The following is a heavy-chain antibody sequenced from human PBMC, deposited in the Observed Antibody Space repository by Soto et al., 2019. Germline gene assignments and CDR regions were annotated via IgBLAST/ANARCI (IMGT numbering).Heavy chain of an antibody. CDR3: ARDTYYYDLLYYYYGMDV. CDR2: INPSGGST. V-gene: IGHV1-46*01. D-gene: IGHD3-22*01. Sequence: GASVELSWEECGDGFASRYRRWVRQAPGQGLEWMGIINPSGGSTSYAQKFQGRVTMTRDTSTSTVYMELSSLRSEDTAVYYCARDTYYYDLLYYYYGMDVWGQGTTVTVSS. J-gene: IGHJ6*02. CDR1: GDGFASRY.